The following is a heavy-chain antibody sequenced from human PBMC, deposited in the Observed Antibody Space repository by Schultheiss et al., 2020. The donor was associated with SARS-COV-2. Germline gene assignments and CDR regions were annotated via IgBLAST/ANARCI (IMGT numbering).Heavy chain of an antibody. D-gene: IGHD2-2*01. CDR2: ISYDGSNK. V-gene: IGHV3-30*04. CDR1: GGNVSSYA. Sequence: SLLLSWEAKGGNVSSYAMHWVRQAPGKGLEWVAVISYDGSNKYYADSVKGRFTISRDNSKNTLYLQMNSLRAEDTAVYYCARGPIVVVPANYYYYMDVWGKGTTVTVSS. CDR3: ARGPIVVVPANYYYYMDV. J-gene: IGHJ6*03.